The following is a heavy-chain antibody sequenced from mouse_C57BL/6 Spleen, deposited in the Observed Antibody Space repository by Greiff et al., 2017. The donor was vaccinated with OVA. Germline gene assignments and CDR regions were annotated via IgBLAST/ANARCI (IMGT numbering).Heavy chain of an antibody. CDR1: GYAFSSSW. J-gene: IGHJ4*01. CDR3: ARWEATAPMDY. Sequence: QVQLKQSGPELVKPGASVKISCKASGYAFSSSWMNWVKQRPGKGLEWIGRIYPGDGDTNYNGKFKGKATLTADKSSSTAYMQLSSLTSEDSAVYFCARWEATAPMDYWGQGTSVTVSS. D-gene: IGHD1-2*01. CDR2: IYPGDGDT. V-gene: IGHV1-82*01.